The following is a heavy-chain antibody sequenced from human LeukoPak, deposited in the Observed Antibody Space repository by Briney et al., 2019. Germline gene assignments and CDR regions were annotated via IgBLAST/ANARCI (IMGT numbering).Heavy chain of an antibody. J-gene: IGHJ4*02. D-gene: IGHD5-18*01. Sequence: SETLSLTCTVSGGSISSSSYYWGWIRQPPGKGLGWIGSIYYSGSTYYNPSLKSRVTISVDTSKNQFSLKLSSVTAADTAVYYCARTDTAMVTGFDYWGQGTLVTVSS. CDR3: ARTDTAMVTGFDY. V-gene: IGHV4-39*07. CDR2: IYYSGST. CDR1: GGSISSSSYY.